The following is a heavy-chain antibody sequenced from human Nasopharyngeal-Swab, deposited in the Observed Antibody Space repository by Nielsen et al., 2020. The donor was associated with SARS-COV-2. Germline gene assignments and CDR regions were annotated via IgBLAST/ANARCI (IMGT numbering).Heavy chain of an antibody. V-gene: IGHV1-18*04. CDR1: GFTFTKYG. J-gene: IGHJ5*02. CDR2: NRPYDAKT. Sequence: ASVNVSCKASGFTFTKYGITWVRQTPGQGLEWMGWNRPYDAKTNYAQKFQGRVTMTTSTTTAYMELRSLRSDDTAVYYCARDGGRWLERYWFDPWGQGTLVTVSS. CDR3: ARDGGRWLERYWFDP. D-gene: IGHD1-1*01.